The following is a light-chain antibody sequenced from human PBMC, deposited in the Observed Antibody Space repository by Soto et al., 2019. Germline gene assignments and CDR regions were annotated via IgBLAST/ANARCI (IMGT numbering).Light chain of an antibody. J-gene: IGKJ1*01. V-gene: IGKV1-39*01. Sequence: DIEMTQSPSSLSASVGDRVTITCRASQSISTYLNWYQQKPGKAPKLLIYAASSLHTGVPSRFSGSGSGTDFTLTISSLQPEDFATYYCQQSYNSPLAFGQGTKVDI. CDR2: AAS. CDR1: QSISTY. CDR3: QQSYNSPLA.